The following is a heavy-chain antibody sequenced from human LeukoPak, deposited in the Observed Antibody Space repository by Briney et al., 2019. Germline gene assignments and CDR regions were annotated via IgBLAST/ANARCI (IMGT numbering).Heavy chain of an antibody. CDR2: IYYSGST. J-gene: IGHJ6*03. D-gene: IGHD3-10*01. CDR3: ASVRRGFGESSKYYAYYYMGV. CDR1: GGSISSSSYY. V-gene: IGHV4-39*01. Sequence: SETLSLTCTVSGGSISSSSYYWGWIRQPPGKGLEWIGSIYYSGSTYYNPSLKSRVTISIDTSKNQFSLKLSSVTAADTAVYYCASVRRGFGESSKYYAYYYMGVWGKGTTVTISS.